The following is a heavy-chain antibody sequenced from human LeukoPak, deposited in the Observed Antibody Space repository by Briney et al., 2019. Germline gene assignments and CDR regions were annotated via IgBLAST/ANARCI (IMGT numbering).Heavy chain of an antibody. D-gene: IGHD5-18*01. CDR2: IYYSGST. CDR1: GGSISSSSYY. J-gene: IGHJ6*03. CDR3: ARHRRYSYGVYYYYMDV. V-gene: IGHV4-39*01. Sequence: SETLSLTCTVSGGSISSSSYYWGWIRQPPGKGLEWIGSIYYSGSTYYNPSLKSRVTISVDTSKNQFSLKLSSVTAADTAVYYCARHRRYSYGVYYYYMDVWGKGTTVTISS.